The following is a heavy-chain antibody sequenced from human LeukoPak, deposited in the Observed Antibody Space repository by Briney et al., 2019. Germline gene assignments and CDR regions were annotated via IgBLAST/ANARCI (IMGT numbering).Heavy chain of an antibody. J-gene: IGHJ4*02. Sequence: PGGSLRLSCAASGFTFSSYSMNWVRQAPGKGLEWVSSISSSSSYIYYADSGKGRFTISRDNAKNSLYLQMNSLRAEDTAVYYCASLAARLHVDYWGQGTLVTVSS. D-gene: IGHD6-6*01. CDR3: ASLAARLHVDY. V-gene: IGHV3-21*01. CDR1: GFTFSSYS. CDR2: ISSSSSYI.